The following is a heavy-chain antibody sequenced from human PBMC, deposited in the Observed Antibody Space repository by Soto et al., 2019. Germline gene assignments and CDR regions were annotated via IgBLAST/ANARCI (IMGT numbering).Heavy chain of an antibody. Sequence: QVQLQQWGAGLLKPSETLSLNCAVNGGSLSGYYWGWIRQPPGKGLEWIGEIKDGGYTNYSPSLKSRATISSDTSNNQFSLRLNSVTDADTGVYYCARGLEGVVATHWDQGALVTVSS. D-gene: IGHD5-12*01. CDR1: GGSLSGYY. J-gene: IGHJ4*02. CDR3: ARGLEGVVATH. V-gene: IGHV4-34*01. CDR2: IKDGGYT.